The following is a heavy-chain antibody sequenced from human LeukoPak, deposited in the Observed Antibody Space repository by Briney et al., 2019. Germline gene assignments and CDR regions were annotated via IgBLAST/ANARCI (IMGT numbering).Heavy chain of an antibody. D-gene: IGHD1-1*01. CDR1: GFTFSSLA. CDR3: AKGQELDDGVFDS. V-gene: IGHV3-23*01. J-gene: IGHJ4*02. CDR2: IRSNGDTT. Sequence: GGSLRLSCTASGFTFSSLAMTWVRQAPGKGLEWVSTIRSNGDTTYNADSVKGRFTISRDNSKNTLYLELNSLRVEDTATFYCAKGQELDDGVFDSWGQGTMVTDSS.